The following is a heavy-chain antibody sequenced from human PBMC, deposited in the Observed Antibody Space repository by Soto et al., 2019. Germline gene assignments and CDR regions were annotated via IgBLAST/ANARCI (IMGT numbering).Heavy chain of an antibody. CDR1: GLIFTNYW. J-gene: IGHJ1*01. D-gene: IGHD3-16*01. CDR3: GRGSGPRGRPY. V-gene: IGHV3-74*01. CDR2: ISGDGATT. Sequence: HPGGSLRLSCAASGLIFTNYWMHWVRQVPGERLVWVARISGDGATTTYVDSAKGRFTISKDNAKNTVYLQMNGLRTEDTAVYYCGRGSGPRGRPYWGQGITVTVSS.